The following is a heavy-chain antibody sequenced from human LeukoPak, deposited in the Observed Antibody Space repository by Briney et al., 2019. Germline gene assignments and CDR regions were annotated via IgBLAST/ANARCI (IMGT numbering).Heavy chain of an antibody. CDR3: ARDRLHYYDSSGYYPDAFDI. D-gene: IGHD3-22*01. Sequence: GGSLRLSCAASGFTFSSYSMNWVRQAPGKGLEWVSSISSSSSYIYYADSVKGRFTISRDNDKNSMYMKMNRLRDEDTAVYYCARDRLHYYDSSGYYPDAFDIWGQGTMVTVSS. CDR2: ISSSSSYI. V-gene: IGHV3-21*01. J-gene: IGHJ3*02. CDR1: GFTFSSYS.